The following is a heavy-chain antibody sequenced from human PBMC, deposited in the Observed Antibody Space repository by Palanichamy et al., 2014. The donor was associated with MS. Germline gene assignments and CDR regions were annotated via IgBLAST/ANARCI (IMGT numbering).Heavy chain of an antibody. D-gene: IGHD6-19*01. CDR1: GYTFITYD. CDR2: MSPKSGNT. Sequence: QVQLVQSGAELKKPGASVRVSCKASGYTFITYDLSWVRQATGQGLEWLGWMSPKSGNTGYAQKFQGRVTVTRDISINTAYMELTSLTSEDTAVYYCARGEGWGATSWYFDLWGRGTLVTVHS. CDR3: ARGEGWGATSWYFDL. J-gene: IGHJ2*01. V-gene: IGHV1-8*01.